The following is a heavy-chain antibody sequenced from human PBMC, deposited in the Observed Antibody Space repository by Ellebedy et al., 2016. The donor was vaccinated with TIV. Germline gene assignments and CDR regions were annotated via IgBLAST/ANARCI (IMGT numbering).Heavy chain of an antibody. D-gene: IGHD5/OR15-5a*01. V-gene: IGHV3-30*04. Sequence: GESLKISCAASGFMFNTYAMNWVRQAPGKGLEWVALITYDGSNKYFADSVQGRFTISRDNSQNTLYLLMNSLRGDDTAIYYCARALNHVDTVSTAPLDCWGQGTLVTVSS. CDR3: ARALNHVDTVSTAPLDC. CDR2: ITYDGSNK. J-gene: IGHJ4*02. CDR1: GFMFNTYA.